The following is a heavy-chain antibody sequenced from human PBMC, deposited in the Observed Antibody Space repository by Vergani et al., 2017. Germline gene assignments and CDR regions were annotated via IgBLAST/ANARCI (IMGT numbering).Heavy chain of an antibody. CDR1: GLPVSGFAFNTYA. V-gene: IGHV3-23*04. J-gene: IGHJ4*02. D-gene: IGHD5/OR15-5a*01. CDR2: ISATGDENT. Sequence: RLVQSGGGLAHHGGSLRLSCAASGLPVSGFAFNTYAMIWVRQAPGKGLEWVSGISATGDENTDYADSVKGRFTISRDNSKSTLFLQMNGLTSEDTAMYYCAQCANSVTRLLVYWGQGALVAVSS. CDR3: AQCANSVTRLLVY.